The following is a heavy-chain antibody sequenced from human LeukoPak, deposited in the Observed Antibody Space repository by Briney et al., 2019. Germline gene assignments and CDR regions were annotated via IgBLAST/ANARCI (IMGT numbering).Heavy chain of an antibody. J-gene: IGHJ6*02. D-gene: IGHD6-19*01. V-gene: IGHV6-1*01. Sequence: SQTLTLTCAISGDSVSSNSAAWNWIRQSPWRGLEWLGRTYYRCKWYNDYAVSVKSLITINPDTSKNQSSLQLSSVTPEDTAVYYCAREQAGKYGMDVWGQGTTVTVSS. CDR2: TYYRCKWYN. CDR1: GDSVSSNSAA. CDR3: AREQAGKYGMDV.